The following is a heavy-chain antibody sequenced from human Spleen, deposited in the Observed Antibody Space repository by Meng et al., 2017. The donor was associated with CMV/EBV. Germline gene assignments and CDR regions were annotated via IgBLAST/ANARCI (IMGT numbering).Heavy chain of an antibody. CDR1: GFIFSSYT. J-gene: IGHJ4*02. D-gene: IGHD6-6*01. Sequence: GESLKISCAASGFIFSSYTMDWVRQAPGKGLEWVSSISSGGDYIYYADSVRGRFTISRDNAKNSLYLQMNSVRGDDTAVYYCARERGSGVIEYSTSSGDFWGQGTLVTVSS. CDR3: ARERGSGVIEYSTSSGDF. V-gene: IGHV3-21*01. CDR2: ISSGGDYI.